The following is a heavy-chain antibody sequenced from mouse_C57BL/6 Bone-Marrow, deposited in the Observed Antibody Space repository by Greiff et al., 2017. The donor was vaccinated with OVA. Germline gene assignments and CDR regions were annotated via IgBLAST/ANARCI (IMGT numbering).Heavy chain of an antibody. CDR2: IDPENGDT. D-gene: IGHD1-1*01. V-gene: IGHV14-4*01. CDR3: TVITSVVADY. Sequence: VQLQQSGAELVRPGASVKLSCTASGFNIKDDYMHWVKQRPEQGLEWIGWIDPENGDTEYASKFQGKATITATTSSNTAYLQLSSLTSEDTAVYYCTVITSVVADYWGQGTTLTVSS. J-gene: IGHJ2*01. CDR1: GFNIKDDY.